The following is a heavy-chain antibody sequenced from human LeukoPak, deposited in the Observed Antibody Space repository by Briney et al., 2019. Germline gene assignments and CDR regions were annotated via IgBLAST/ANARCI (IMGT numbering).Heavy chain of an antibody. V-gene: IGHV1-18*04. CDR1: GYTFTNYG. Sequence: GASVKVSCRASGYTFTNYGISWVRQAPGQGLEWMGWISTYNGNTNYAQKLKGRVTMTTDTPTRTAYMELRSLRSDDTAVYYCAREGQLLLDFWGQGPLVTVSA. J-gene: IGHJ4*02. CDR2: ISTYNGNT. CDR3: AREGQLLLDF. D-gene: IGHD2-2*01.